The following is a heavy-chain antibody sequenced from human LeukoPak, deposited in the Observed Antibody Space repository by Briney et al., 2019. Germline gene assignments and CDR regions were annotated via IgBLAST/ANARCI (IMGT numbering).Heavy chain of an antibody. D-gene: IGHD1-1*01. Sequence: PSETLSLTCTVSGGSISSSSYYWGWIRQPPGKGLEWIGSIYYSGSTYYNPSLKSRVTISVETSKNQFSLKLSSVTAADTAVYYCARPSTGTIRRHPFDIWGQGTMVTVSS. CDR3: ARPSTGTIRRHPFDI. CDR1: GGSISSSSYY. J-gene: IGHJ3*02. V-gene: IGHV4-39*01. CDR2: IYYSGST.